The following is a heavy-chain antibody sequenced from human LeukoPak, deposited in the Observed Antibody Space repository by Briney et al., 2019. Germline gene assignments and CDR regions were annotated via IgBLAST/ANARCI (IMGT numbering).Heavy chain of an antibody. CDR1: GFTFSSYA. CDR2: ISGSGGNT. CDR3: AKALCGGDCYSGGPYYYYYMDV. J-gene: IGHJ6*03. D-gene: IGHD2-21*02. V-gene: IGHV3-23*01. Sequence: GGSLRLSCAASGFTFSSYAMSWVRQAPGKGLEWVSAISGSGGNTYYADSVKGRFTISRDNSMNTLYLQMNSLRAEDTAVYYCAKALCGGDCYSGGPYYYYYMDVWGKGTTVTVSS.